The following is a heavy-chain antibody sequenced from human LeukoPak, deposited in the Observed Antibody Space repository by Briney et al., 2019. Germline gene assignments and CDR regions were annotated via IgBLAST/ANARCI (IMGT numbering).Heavy chain of an antibody. D-gene: IGHD3-3*01. CDR1: GYTLTELS. CDR3: ATVQILEWFVFDY. J-gene: IGHJ4*02. V-gene: IGHV1-24*01. Sequence: GASVKVSCKVSGYTLTELSMHRVRQAPGKGLEWMGGFDPEDGETIYAQKFQGRVTMTEDTSTDTAYMELSSLRSEDTAVYYCATVQILEWFVFDYWGQGTLVTVSS. CDR2: FDPEDGET.